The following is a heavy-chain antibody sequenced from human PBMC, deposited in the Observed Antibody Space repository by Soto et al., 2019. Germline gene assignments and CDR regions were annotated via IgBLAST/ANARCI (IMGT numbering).Heavy chain of an antibody. CDR1: GYTFTSYY. J-gene: IGHJ5*02. CDR3: ARYYYDSSGYYFNWFDP. Sequence: QVQLVQSGAEVKKPGASVKVSCKASGYTFTSYYMHWVRQAPAQGLEWMGIINPSGGSTSYAQKFQGRVTMTRDTSTSTVYMELSSLRSEDTAVYYCARYYYDSSGYYFNWFDPWGQGTLVTVSS. D-gene: IGHD3-22*01. CDR2: INPSGGST. V-gene: IGHV1-46*01.